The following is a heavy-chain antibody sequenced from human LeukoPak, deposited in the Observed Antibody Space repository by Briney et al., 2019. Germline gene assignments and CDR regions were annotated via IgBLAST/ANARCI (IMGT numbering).Heavy chain of an antibody. CDR2: INHSGST. CDR3: ARVGYSYGVNI. V-gene: IGHV4-34*01. D-gene: IGHD5-18*01. CDR1: GGSFSGYY. J-gene: IGHJ3*02. Sequence: PSETLSLTCAVYGGSFSGYYWSWIRQPPGKGLEWTGEINHSGSTNYNPSLKSRVTISVDTSKNQFSLKLSSVTAADTAVYYCARVGYSYGVNIWGQGTMATVSS.